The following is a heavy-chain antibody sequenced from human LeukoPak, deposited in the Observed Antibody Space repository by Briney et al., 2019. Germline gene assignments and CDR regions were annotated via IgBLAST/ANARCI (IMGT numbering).Heavy chain of an antibody. CDR2: IIPIFGTA. D-gene: IGHD2/OR15-2a*01. J-gene: IGHJ6*03. CDR3: ARGVIEYYYYYYMDV. CDR1: GGTFSSYA. V-gene: IGHV1-69*06. Sequence: SVKVSCKASGGTFSSYAISWVRQAPGQGLEWMGGIIPIFGTANYAQKFQGRVTITADKSTSTAYMELSSLRSEDTAVYYCARGVIEYYYYYYMDVWGKGTTVTVSS.